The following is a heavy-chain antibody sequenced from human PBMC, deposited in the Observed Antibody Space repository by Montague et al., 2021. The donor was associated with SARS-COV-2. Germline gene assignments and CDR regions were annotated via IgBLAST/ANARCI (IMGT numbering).Heavy chain of an antibody. CDR1: GGSISSNSYY. Sequence: SETLSLTCTVSGGSISSNSYYWGWIRQPPGKGLEWIGSIYYSGSTYHNPSLKSRVTISVDTSKNQFSLKLSSVTAADTAVYDCVRSRAERYFAWTTLDAHVKPYYFDYWGQGTLVTVSS. V-gene: IGHV4-39*01. D-gene: IGHD3-9*01. CDR3: VRSRAERYFAWTTLDAHVKPYYFDY. J-gene: IGHJ4*02. CDR2: IYYSGST.